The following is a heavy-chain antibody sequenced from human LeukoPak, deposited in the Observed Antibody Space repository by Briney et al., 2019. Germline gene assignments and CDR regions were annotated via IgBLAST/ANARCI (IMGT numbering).Heavy chain of an antibody. Sequence: PGGSRRLSCSASGFTFSRFSMTWVRQVPGRGLEWVSTLSGNGHQTYYADSVKGRFSVSRDNSKNILYLQMDSLRADESALYYCAKDANYYDSSGYFIPFDYWGQGTLVTVSS. CDR1: GFTFSRFS. V-gene: IGHV3-23*01. D-gene: IGHD3-22*01. J-gene: IGHJ4*02. CDR2: LSGNGHQT. CDR3: AKDANYYDSSGYFIPFDY.